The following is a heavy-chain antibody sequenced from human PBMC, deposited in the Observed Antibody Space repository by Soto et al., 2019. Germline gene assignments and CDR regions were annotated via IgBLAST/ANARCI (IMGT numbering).Heavy chain of an antibody. J-gene: IGHJ5*02. CDR2: IYFTGST. Sequence: KPSETLSLTCTVSGGAVSSGTYYWSWIRQPPGKGLEWIGHIYFTGSTNYNPSLKSRVTMSLDTSRNQFSLKLSSVTAADTAVYYCTRGPPRVQWFDPWGLGTLVTVPQ. V-gene: IGHV4-61*01. CDR1: GGAVSSGTYY. CDR3: TRGPPRVQWFDP.